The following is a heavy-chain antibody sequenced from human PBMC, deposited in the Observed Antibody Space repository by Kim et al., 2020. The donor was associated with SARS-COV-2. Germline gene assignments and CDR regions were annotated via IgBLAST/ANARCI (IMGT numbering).Heavy chain of an antibody. J-gene: IGHJ4*02. CDR1: GFTFSSYG. V-gene: IGHV3-30*18. Sequence: GGSLRLSCAASGFTFSSYGMHWVRQAPGKGLEWVAVISYDGSNKYYADSVKGRFTISRDNSKNTLYLQMNSLRAEDTAVYYCAKDESVPAARGPFDYWGQGTLVTVSS. CDR3: AKDESVPAARGPFDY. CDR2: ISYDGSNK. D-gene: IGHD2-2*01.